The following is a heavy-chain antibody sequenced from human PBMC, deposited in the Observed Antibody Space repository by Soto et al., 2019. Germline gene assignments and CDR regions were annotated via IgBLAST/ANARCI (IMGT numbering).Heavy chain of an antibody. CDR1: GGTFSSYA. J-gene: IGHJ4*02. Sequence: RASVKVSCKASGGTFSSYAISWVRQAPGQGLEWMGGIIPIFGTANYAQKFQGRVTITADESTSTAYMELSSLRSEDTAVYYCARDLGMATDYWGQGTLVTVSS. V-gene: IGHV1-69*13. D-gene: IGHD5-12*01. CDR2: IIPIFGTA. CDR3: ARDLGMATDY.